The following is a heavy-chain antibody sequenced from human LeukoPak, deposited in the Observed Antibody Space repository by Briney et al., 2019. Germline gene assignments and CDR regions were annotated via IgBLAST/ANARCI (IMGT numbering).Heavy chain of an antibody. CDR2: IYYSGST. CDR1: GGSISSYY. Sequence: SETLSLTCTVSGGSISSYYWSWIRQPPGKGLGWIAYIYYSGSTNYNPSLKSRVTISIDTSKNQFSLKLDSVTAADTAVYYCARGLIRQSAFDIWGQGTMVTVSS. CDR3: ARGLIRQSAFDI. J-gene: IGHJ3*02. V-gene: IGHV4-59*01. D-gene: IGHD2-8*01.